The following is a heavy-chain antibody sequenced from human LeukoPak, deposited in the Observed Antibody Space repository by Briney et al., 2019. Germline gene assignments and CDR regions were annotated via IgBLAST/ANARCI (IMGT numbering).Heavy chain of an antibody. J-gene: IGHJ4*02. V-gene: IGHV5-51*01. CDR1: GYSFTSYW. CDR3: ARLSGSSSSGHIVSFDY. D-gene: IGHD6-6*01. Sequence: GESLKISCKGSGYSFTSYWIGWVRQMPGKGLEWMGIIYPGDSDTRYSPSFQGQVTISADKSISTAYLQWSSLKASDTAMYYCARLSGSSSSGHIVSFDYWGQGTLVTVSS. CDR2: IYPGDSDT.